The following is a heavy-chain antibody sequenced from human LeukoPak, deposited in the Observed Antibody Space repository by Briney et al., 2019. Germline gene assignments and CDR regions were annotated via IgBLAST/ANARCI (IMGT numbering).Heavy chain of an antibody. Sequence: SETLSLTCTVSGGSISSSSYYWGWIRQPPGKGLEWIGSIYYSGSTYCNPSLKSRVTISVDTSKNQFSLKLSSVTAADTAVYYCARPRYYYDSSGYPRLSDYYYMDVWGKGTTVTVSS. J-gene: IGHJ6*03. CDR2: IYYSGST. CDR3: ARPRYYYDSSGYPRLSDYYYMDV. CDR1: GGSISSSSYY. V-gene: IGHV4-39*01. D-gene: IGHD3-22*01.